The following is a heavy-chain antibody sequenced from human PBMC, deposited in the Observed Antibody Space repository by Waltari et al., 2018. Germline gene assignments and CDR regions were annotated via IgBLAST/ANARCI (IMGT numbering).Heavy chain of an antibody. V-gene: IGHV3-15*01. CDR1: GITFSKAW. CDR3: TTHATSGF. J-gene: IGHJ4*02. CDR2: IKSKADGETT. Sequence: EAQLVESVVGLVKPGGSLRLSCGASGITFSKAWVNWFRQAPGKGLEWVGRIKSKADGETTDYAAPVKGRFTISRDDSENMAYLQMNSLKTEDTAVYYCTTHATSGFWGQGTLVTVSS. D-gene: IGHD5-12*01.